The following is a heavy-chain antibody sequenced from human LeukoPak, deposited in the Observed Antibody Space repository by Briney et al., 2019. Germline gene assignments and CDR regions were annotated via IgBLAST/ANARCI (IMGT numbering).Heavy chain of an antibody. CDR2: IIPIFGTA. Sequence: ASVKVSCKASGGTFSSYSIRWVRQAPGQGLEWMGGIIPIFGTANYAQKFQGRVTITADESTSTAYMELSSLRSEDTAVYYCARRRYYCSGGSCYEDYWGQGTLATVSS. CDR1: GGTFSSYS. J-gene: IGHJ4*02. CDR3: ARRRYYCSGGSCYEDY. V-gene: IGHV1-69*13. D-gene: IGHD2-15*01.